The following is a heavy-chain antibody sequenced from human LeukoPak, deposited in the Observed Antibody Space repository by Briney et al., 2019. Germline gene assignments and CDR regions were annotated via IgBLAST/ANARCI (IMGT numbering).Heavy chain of an antibody. J-gene: IGHJ4*02. CDR3: AKVRSSGWYGGAFDY. CDR1: GFTFSSYG. CDR2: ISYDGSNK. Sequence: GGSLRLSCAASGFTFSSYGMHWVRQAPGKGLEWVAVISYDGSNKYYADSVKGRFTISRDNSKNTLYLQMNSLRAEDTAVYYCAKVRSSGWYGGAFDYWGQGTLVTVSS. V-gene: IGHV3-30*18. D-gene: IGHD6-19*01.